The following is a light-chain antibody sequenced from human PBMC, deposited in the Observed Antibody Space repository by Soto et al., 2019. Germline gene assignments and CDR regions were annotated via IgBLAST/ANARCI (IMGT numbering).Light chain of an antibody. J-gene: IGKJ2*01. CDR2: GAS. V-gene: IGKV3-15*01. CDR1: QSVSSN. CDR3: QQYSKWHPMYT. Sequence: EIVMTQSPATLSVSPGERATLSCRASQSVSSNLAWYQQKPGQAPRLLIYGASTRATGIPARFSGSASGTEFTLTISSLQSEDFAVYYCQQYSKWHPMYTFGQGTKLEIK.